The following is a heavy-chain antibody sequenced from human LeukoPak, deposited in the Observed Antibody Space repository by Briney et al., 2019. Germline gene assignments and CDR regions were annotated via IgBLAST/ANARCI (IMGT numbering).Heavy chain of an antibody. D-gene: IGHD5-24*01. J-gene: IGHJ5*02. CDR2: IYTSGSS. CDR1: GGSISSGSYY. Sequence: PSETLSLTCTVSGGSISSGSYYWSWIPQPAGKGLEWIGRIYTSGSSNYNPSLKSRVTISVDTSKNQFSLKLSSVTAADTAVYYCARGMRDGYNKWFDPWGQGTLVTVSS. V-gene: IGHV4-61*02. CDR3: ARGMRDGYNKWFDP.